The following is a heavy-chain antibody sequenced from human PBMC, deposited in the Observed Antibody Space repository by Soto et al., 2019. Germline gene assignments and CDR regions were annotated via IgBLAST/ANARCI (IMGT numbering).Heavy chain of an antibody. J-gene: IGHJ6*02. CDR2: ISGSGGST. CDR3: AKVGATLYYYDYGMDV. CDR1: GFTFSSYA. D-gene: IGHD1-26*01. Sequence: GGSLRLSCAASGFTFSSYAMSWVRQAPGKGLEWVSAISGSGGSTYYADSVKGRFTISRDNSKNTLYLQMNSLRAEDTAVYYCAKVGATLYYYDYGMDVGGQGTTVTVSS. V-gene: IGHV3-23*01.